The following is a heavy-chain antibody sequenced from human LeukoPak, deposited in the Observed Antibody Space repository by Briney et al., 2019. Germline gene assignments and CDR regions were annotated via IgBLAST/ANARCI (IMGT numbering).Heavy chain of an antibody. CDR3: AKDILWFGEPVNGRDWFDP. Sequence: PGGSLRLSCAASGYMFSDYYMSWVRQAPGKGLEWVSAISGSGGSTYYADSVKGRFTISRDNSKNTLYLQMNSLRAEDTAVYYCAKDILWFGEPVNGRDWFDPWGQGTLVTVSS. J-gene: IGHJ5*02. V-gene: IGHV3-23*01. CDR2: ISGSGGST. CDR1: GYMFSDYY. D-gene: IGHD3-10*01.